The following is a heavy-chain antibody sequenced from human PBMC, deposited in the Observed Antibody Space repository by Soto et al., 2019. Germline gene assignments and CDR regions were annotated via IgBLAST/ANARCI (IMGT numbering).Heavy chain of an antibody. J-gene: IGHJ4*02. Sequence: QVQLVQSGAEVKKPGASVKVSCKASGYTFSSYLLHWVRQAPGQRLEWMGWINAVIGNTKYSQKFQGRVTLTRDTRDTSGSTAYVELSSLGSEDTAVYYCASRSYGSGSYYWGQGTLVTVSS. CDR1: GYTFSSYL. CDR3: ASRSYGSGSYY. CDR2: INAVIGNT. V-gene: IGHV1-3*01. D-gene: IGHD3-10*01.